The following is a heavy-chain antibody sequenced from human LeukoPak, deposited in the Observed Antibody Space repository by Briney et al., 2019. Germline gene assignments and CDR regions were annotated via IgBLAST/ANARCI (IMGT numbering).Heavy chain of an antibody. J-gene: IGHJ4*02. CDR1: GFTFSSYA. V-gene: IGHV3-23*01. CDR2: ISGSGDST. Sequence: GGSLRLSCAASGFTFSSYAMSWVRQAPGKGLEWVSAISGSGDSTYYADSVKGRFTISRDNSKNTLYLQMNSLRAEDTAVYYCAKDRWFGELSTYWGQGTLVTVSS. D-gene: IGHD3-10*01. CDR3: AKDRWFGELSTY.